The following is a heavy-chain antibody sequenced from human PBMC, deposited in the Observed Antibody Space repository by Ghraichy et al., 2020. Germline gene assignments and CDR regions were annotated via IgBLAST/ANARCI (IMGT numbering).Heavy chain of an antibody. Sequence: ASVKVSCKASGYTFTSYDINWVRQATGQGLEWMGWMNPNSGNTGYAQNFQGRVTMTSDTPISTAYMELSSLKSEDTAVYYCARGRHISGPNWFDPWGQGTLVTVSS. CDR2: MNPNSGNT. CDR3: ARGRHISGPNWFDP. CDR1: GYTFTSYD. V-gene: IGHV1-8*01. J-gene: IGHJ5*02. D-gene: IGHD6-25*01.